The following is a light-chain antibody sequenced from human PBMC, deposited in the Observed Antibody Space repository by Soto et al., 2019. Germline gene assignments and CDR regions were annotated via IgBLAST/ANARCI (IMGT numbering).Light chain of an antibody. CDR3: MQALQAWT. J-gene: IGKJ1*01. V-gene: IGKV2-28*01. Sequence: DIVMTQSPVSLPVTPGEPASISCRSSQSLLHSNGFNYLDWYVQKPGQSLQLLISLASTRASGVPDRFSGSASGTDFTLNISRVEAEDLGVYYCMQALQAWTFGQGTKVEIK. CDR2: LAS. CDR1: QSLLHSNGFNY.